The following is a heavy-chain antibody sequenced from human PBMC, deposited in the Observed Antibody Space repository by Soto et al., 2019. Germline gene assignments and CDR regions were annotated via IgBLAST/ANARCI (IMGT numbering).Heavy chain of an antibody. CDR3: AREITIFGVVIRKRGAFDI. D-gene: IGHD3-3*01. J-gene: IGHJ3*02. CDR2: INPSGGST. V-gene: IGHV1-46*01. CDR1: GYTFTSYY. Sequence: QVQLVQSGAEVKKPGASVKVSCKASGYTFTSYYMHWVRQAPGQGLEWMGIINPSGGSTSYAQKFQGRVTMTRDTSTSTVYMELSSLRSEDTAVYYCAREITIFGVVIRKRGAFDIWGQGTMVTVSS.